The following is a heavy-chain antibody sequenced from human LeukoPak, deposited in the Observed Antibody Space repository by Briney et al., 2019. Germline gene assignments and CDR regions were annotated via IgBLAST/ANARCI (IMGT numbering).Heavy chain of an antibody. CDR2: ISSSGSTI. CDR3: ARSEYDILTGYYGQTYYFDY. D-gene: IGHD3-9*01. Sequence: PGGSLRLSCEASGFTFSSYEMNWVRQAPGKGLEWVSYISSSGSTIYYADSVKGRFTISRDNAKNSLYLQMNSLRAEDTAVYYCARSEYDILTGYYGQTYYFDYWGQGTLVTVSS. J-gene: IGHJ4*02. V-gene: IGHV3-48*03. CDR1: GFTFSSYE.